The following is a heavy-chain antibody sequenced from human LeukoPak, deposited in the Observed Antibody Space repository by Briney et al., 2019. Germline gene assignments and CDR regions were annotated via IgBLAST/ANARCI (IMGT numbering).Heavy chain of an antibody. V-gene: IGHV1-69*01. Sequence: ASVTVSYTASGGTFSSYAISWVRQAPGQGLEWMGGIIPIFGTANYAQKFQGRVTITADESTSTAYMELSSLRSEDTAVYYCARATYYYDSSGYYDRYYFDYWGQGTLVTVSS. CDR3: ARATYYYDSSGYYDRYYFDY. J-gene: IGHJ4*02. CDR2: IIPIFGTA. D-gene: IGHD3-22*01. CDR1: GGTFSSYA.